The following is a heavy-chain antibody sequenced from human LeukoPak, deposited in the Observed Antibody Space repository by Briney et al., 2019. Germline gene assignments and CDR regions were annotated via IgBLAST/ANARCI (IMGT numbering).Heavy chain of an antibody. CDR3: ARGTNRAFDI. CDR2: IYSGGST. CDR1: GFTVSSNY. Sequence: GGSLRLSCAASGFTVSSNYMTWVRQAPGKGLEWVSVIYSGGSTYYADSVKGRFTISRGNSKNTLYLQMNSLRVEDTAVYYCARGTNRAFDIWGQGTMVTVSS. J-gene: IGHJ3*02. D-gene: IGHD1-1*01. V-gene: IGHV3-53*01.